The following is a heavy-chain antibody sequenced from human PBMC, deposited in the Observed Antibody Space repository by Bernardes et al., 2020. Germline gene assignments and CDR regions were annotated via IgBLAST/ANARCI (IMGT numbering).Heavy chain of an antibody. J-gene: IGHJ6*02. Sequence: GGSLRLSCAASGFTFDDYGMSWVRQAPGKGLEWVSGINWNGGSTGYADSVKGRFTISRDNAKNSLYLQMNSLRAEDTALYHCARVRYADPPTWYYYGMDVWGQGTLVTVSS. CDR3: ARVRYADPPTWYYYGMDV. D-gene: IGHD5-12*01. V-gene: IGHV3-20*01. CDR2: INWNGGST. CDR1: GFTFDDYG.